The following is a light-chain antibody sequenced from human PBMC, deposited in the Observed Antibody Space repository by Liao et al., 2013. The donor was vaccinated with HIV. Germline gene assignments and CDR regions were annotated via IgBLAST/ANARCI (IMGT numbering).Light chain of an antibody. CDR2: RDS. CDR3: QAWDSSAVV. V-gene: IGLV3-1*01. J-gene: IGLJ2*01. Sequence: SYELTQPPSVSVSPGQTARVTCSGDKLGDKYASWYQQRPGQSPVLVMYRDSKRPSGIPERFSGSNSGNTATLIISGTQAMDEADYYCQAWDSSAVVFGGGTEADRP. CDR1: KLGDKY.